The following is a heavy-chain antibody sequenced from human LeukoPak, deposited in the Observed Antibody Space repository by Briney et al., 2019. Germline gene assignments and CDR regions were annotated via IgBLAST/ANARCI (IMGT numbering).Heavy chain of an antibody. Sequence: GGSLRLSCAASGFIFSDYWMHWVRQAPGKGLEWVSGISWNSGSIGYADSVKGRFTISRDNAKNSLYLQMNSLRAEDMALYYCAKDGYGGNSGYYYMDVWGKGTTVTVSS. CDR3: AKDGYGGNSGYYYMDV. V-gene: IGHV3-9*03. J-gene: IGHJ6*03. CDR2: ISWNSGSI. D-gene: IGHD4-23*01. CDR1: GFIFSDYW.